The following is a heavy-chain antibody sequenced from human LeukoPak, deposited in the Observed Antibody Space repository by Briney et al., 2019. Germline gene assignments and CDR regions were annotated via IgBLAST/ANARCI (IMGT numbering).Heavy chain of an antibody. V-gene: IGHV3-53*01. D-gene: IGHD5-12*01. CDR1: GLIVSSNY. J-gene: IGHJ4*02. Sequence: GGSLRLSCAASGLIVSSNYMIWVRQAPGKGLEWVSVIYSGGNTNYADSVKGRFTISRDRSNNTLYLQMNSLRVEGTAVYYCARIGGYYYLDYWGQGTLVTVSS. CDR3: ARIGGYYYLDY. CDR2: IYSGGNT.